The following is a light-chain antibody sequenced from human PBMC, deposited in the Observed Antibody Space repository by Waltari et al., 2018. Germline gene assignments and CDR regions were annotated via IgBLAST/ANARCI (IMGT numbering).Light chain of an antibody. CDR2: DVN. CDR1: SGDVGGYHY. CDR3: SSYAGSSNFVV. Sequence: QSALTQPPSASGSPGQSVTISCPGTSGDVGGYHYVSCYQQYPGKAPKLLIYDVNERPSGVPARFSGSKSDNTASLTVSGLQDEDEADYYCSSYAGSSNFVVFGGGTKVTVL. V-gene: IGLV2-8*01. J-gene: IGLJ2*01.